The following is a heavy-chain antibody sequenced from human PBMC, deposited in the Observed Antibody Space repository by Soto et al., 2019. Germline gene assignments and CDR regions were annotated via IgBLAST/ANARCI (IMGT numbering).Heavy chain of an antibody. CDR3: AREYSSAPDY. CDR2: IYYSGST. J-gene: IGHJ4*02. D-gene: IGHD6-25*01. CDR1: GGSISSSSYY. Sequence: QLQLQESGPGLVKPSETLSLTCTVSGGSISSSSYYWGWIRQPPGKGLEWIGSIYYSGSTFYSPSLRSRVTISVDTSKNQFSLRVSSVTAADTAVNYCAREYSSAPDYWGQGTLVTVSS. V-gene: IGHV4-39*02.